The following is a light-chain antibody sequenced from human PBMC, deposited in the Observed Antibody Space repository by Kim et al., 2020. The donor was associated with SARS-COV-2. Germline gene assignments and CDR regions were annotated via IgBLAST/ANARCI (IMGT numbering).Light chain of an antibody. J-gene: IGLJ2*01. CDR3: QVWDSGTVV. CDR1: NIGTKS. CDR2: YDS. Sequence: SYELTQAPSVSVAPGKTARITCGGTNIGTKSVHWYQQKPGQAPVLVIYYDSDRPSGIPERFSGSNSGNTATLTISRVEAGDEADYFCQVWDSGTVVFGGGTKVTVL. V-gene: IGLV3-21*04.